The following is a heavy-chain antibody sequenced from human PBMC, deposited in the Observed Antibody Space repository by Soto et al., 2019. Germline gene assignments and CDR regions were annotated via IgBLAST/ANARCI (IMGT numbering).Heavy chain of an antibody. CDR2: IYSNGDT. Sequence: PSETLSLTCSVSSDSMNSGGYYWSWIRQHPGKGLEWIGYIYSNGDTYYNPSLKSRVTISVDKSKNQFSLNLTSVTAADTAVYYCARGKTNYFFDLWGQGHLVTVSS. CDR1: SDSMNSGGYY. CDR3: ARGKTNYFFDL. J-gene: IGHJ4*02. D-gene: IGHD3-10*01. V-gene: IGHV4-31*03.